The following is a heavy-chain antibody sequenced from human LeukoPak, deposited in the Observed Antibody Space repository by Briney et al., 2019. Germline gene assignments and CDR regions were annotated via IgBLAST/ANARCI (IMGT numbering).Heavy chain of an antibody. Sequence: PSETLSLTCTVSGYSISSGYYWGWIRQPPGKGLEWIGSIYHSGSTYYNPSLKSRVTISVDTSKNQFSLKLNSVTAADTAVYYCARVDVTTVTTGGTYYYSYYMDVWGKGTTVTVSS. CDR1: GYSISSGYY. J-gene: IGHJ6*03. CDR2: IYHSGST. V-gene: IGHV4-38-2*02. CDR3: ARVDVTTVTTGGTYYYSYYMDV. D-gene: IGHD4-17*01.